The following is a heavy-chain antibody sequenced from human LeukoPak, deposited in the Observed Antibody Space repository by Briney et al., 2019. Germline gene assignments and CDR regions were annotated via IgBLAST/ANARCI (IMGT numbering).Heavy chain of an antibody. CDR1: GGSIRSYY. J-gene: IGHJ4*02. Sequence: PSDTLSLTCTVYGGSIRSYYWSWIRQPPGKGLEWIGYIYYSGITKYNLSLKSRATISVDTSKNQFSLKLSSVTAPDTAVYYCASGSYYFDYWGQGTLVTVSS. D-gene: IGHD1-26*01. V-gene: IGHV4-59*08. CDR2: IYYSGIT. CDR3: ASGSYYFDY.